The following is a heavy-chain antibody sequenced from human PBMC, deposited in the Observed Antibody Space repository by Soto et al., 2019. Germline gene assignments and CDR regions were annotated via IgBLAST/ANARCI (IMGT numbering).Heavy chain of an antibody. CDR3: ARHRRTTVAKFYFDN. V-gene: IGHV4-59*08. Sequence: SETPSLTCTVSGGSINSYCWSWIRQPPGKGLEWIAYIFDSGNANYNPSLKSRVTISVDTSKNQFSLKLTSVTAADTAVYYCARHRRTTVAKFYFDNWGQGALVTVSS. CDR1: GGSINSYC. CDR2: IFDSGNA. D-gene: IGHD4-4*01. J-gene: IGHJ4*02.